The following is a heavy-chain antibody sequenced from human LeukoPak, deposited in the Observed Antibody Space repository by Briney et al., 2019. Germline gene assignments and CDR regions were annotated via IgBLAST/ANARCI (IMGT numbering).Heavy chain of an antibody. CDR1: GGSINSYY. D-gene: IGHD5-12*01. V-gene: IGHV4-34*01. CDR2: INHSGST. Sequence: SETLSLTCSVSGGSINSYYWSWIRQPPGKGLEWIGEINHSGSTNYNPSLKSRVTISVDTSRNQFSLKLSSVTAADTAMYYCATSGYSGYDLNSWGQGTLVTVSS. CDR3: ATSGYSGYDLNS. J-gene: IGHJ4*02.